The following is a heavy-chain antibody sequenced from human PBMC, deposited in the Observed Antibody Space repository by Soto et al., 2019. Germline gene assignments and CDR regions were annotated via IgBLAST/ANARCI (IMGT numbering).Heavy chain of an antibody. CDR1: GYTFNSYG. CDR3: VRVRGYNYGIDY. D-gene: IGHD5-18*01. J-gene: IGHJ4*02. Sequence: PGGSLRLSCAASGYTFNSYGMSWIRQPSGKGLEWVSSITGTGGNTYYADSVEGRFSVSRDNSKNTLYLDMSSLRADDTAVYYCVRVRGYNYGIDYWGPGTLVTVSS. CDR2: ITGTGGNT. V-gene: IGHV3-23*01.